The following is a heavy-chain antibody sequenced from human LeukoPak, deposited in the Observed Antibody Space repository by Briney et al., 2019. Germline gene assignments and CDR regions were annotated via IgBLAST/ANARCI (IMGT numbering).Heavy chain of an antibody. D-gene: IGHD4-17*01. V-gene: IGHV4-31*03. Sequence: PSQTLSLTCTVSGGSISSGGYYWSWIRQHPGKGLEWIGYIYYSGSTYYNSSLKSRVTISVDTSKNQFSLKLSSVTAADTAVYYCARARDYGDYLNFDYWGQGTLVTVSS. J-gene: IGHJ4*02. CDR1: GGSISSGGYY. CDR2: IYYSGST. CDR3: ARARDYGDYLNFDY.